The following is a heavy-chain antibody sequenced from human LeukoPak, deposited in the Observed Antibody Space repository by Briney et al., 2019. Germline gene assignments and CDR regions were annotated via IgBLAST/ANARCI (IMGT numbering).Heavy chain of an antibody. CDR2: ISAYNGNT. CDR3: ARNYYDGSGYYSWFDP. CDR1: GYTFTSYG. Sequence: VASVKVSCKASGYTFTSYGISWVRQAPGQGLEWMGWISAYNGNTNYAQKLQGRVTMTTDTSTSTAYMELRSLRSDDTAVYYCARNYYDGSGYYSWFDPWGQGTLVTVSS. J-gene: IGHJ5*02. D-gene: IGHD3-22*01. V-gene: IGHV1-18*01.